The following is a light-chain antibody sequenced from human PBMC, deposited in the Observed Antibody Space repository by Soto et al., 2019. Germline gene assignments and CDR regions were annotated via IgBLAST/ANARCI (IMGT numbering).Light chain of an antibody. CDR1: SGSIASNY. J-gene: IGLJ3*02. CDR2: EDN. Sequence: NFMLTQPHSVSESPGKTVTISCTRSSGSIASNYVQWYQQRPGSSPTTVIYEDNQRPSGVPDRFSGSIDSSSNSASLTISGLKTEDEADYYCQSSPWVFGGGTKLTVL. CDR3: QSSPWV. V-gene: IGLV6-57*01.